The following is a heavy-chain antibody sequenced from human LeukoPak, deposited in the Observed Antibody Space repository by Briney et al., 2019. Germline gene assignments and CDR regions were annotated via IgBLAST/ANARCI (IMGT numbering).Heavy chain of an antibody. V-gene: IGHV1-69*13. D-gene: IGHD1-26*01. CDR3: AREGWESPYYYYGMDV. CDR1: GDTFSSYA. Sequence: ASVKVSCKASGDTFSSYAISWVRQAPGQGLEWMGGIILISGTPNHAQKFQGRVTITADESTSTAYMELSSLRSEDTAVYYCAREGWESPYYYYGMDVWGQGTTVTVSS. J-gene: IGHJ6*02. CDR2: IILISGTP.